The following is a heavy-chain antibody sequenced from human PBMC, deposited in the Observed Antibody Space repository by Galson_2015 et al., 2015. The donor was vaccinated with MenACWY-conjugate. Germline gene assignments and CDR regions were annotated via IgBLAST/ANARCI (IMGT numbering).Heavy chain of an antibody. CDR2: ISASGGST. CDR1: GFTFSGYA. V-gene: IGHV3-23*01. CDR3: AKDRSRGYGEDYCDY. Sequence: SLRLSCAASGFTFSGYAVSWVRQAPGQGLEWVSGISASGGSTYYADSVKGRFTVSRDNSKDTLYLQMNSLRVDDTAMYYCAKDRSRGYGEDYCDYSGQATPVTVSS. J-gene: IGHJ4*02. D-gene: IGHD3-10*01.